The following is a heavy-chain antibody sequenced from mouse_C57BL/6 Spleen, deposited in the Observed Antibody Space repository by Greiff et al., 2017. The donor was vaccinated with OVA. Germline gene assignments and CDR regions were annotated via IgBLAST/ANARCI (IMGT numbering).Heavy chain of an antibody. CDR2: NYPRSGNT. CDR3: ARRGYSNYEAMAY. J-gene: IGHJ4*01. D-gene: IGHD2-5*01. Sequence: VQLQQSGAELASPGASVKLSCKASGYTFTSYGTSWVKQRTGQGLVWLGENYPRSGNTYYNEKFKGKATLTADKSSSTAYMELRSVTSDDSAVYFGARRGYSNYEAMAYWGQGTSVTVSS. V-gene: IGHV1-81*01. CDR1: GYTFTSYG.